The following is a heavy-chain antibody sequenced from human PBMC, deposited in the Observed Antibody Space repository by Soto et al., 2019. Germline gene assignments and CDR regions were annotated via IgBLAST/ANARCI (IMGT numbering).Heavy chain of an antibody. CDR2: ISYDGSKK. V-gene: IGHV3-30*18. CDR1: GFTFSSHG. CDR3: AKDSGRSWNYGLNWFDP. D-gene: IGHD1-7*01. J-gene: IGHJ5*02. Sequence: QVQLVESGGGVVQPGRSLRLSCAGSGFTFSSHGMHWVRQAPGKGLAWVAIISYDGSKKYYADSVKGRFTISRDNSKNTLYLQMNSLRIEDTAVYYCAKDSGRSWNYGLNWFDPWGQGILVTVSS.